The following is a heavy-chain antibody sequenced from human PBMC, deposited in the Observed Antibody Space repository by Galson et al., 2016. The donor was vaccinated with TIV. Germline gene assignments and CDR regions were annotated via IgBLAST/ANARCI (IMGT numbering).Heavy chain of an antibody. Sequence: SVKVSCKASGVTFSSYAISWVRQAPEQGLEWMGGIIGIFGIASYAQKFQGRVTITADASTSTAYMELSSLRSEDTAVYYYATNSIRVVYAIGTTLLFDSWGQGTLVTVSS. CDR3: ATNSIRVVYAIGTTLLFDS. CDR1: GVTFSSYA. D-gene: IGHD2-8*02. J-gene: IGHJ4*02. V-gene: IGHV1-69*13. CDR2: IIGIFGIA.